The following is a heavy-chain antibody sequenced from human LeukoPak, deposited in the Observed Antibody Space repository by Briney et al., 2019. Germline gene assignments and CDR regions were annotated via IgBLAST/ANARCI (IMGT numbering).Heavy chain of an antibody. J-gene: IGHJ6*03. V-gene: IGHV1-18*01. CDR2: ISAYNGNT. CDR1: GYTFTSYG. D-gene: IGHD5-18*01. Sequence: ASAKVSCKASGYTFTSYGISWVRQAPGQGLEWMGWISAYNGNTNYAQKLQGRVTMTTDTSTSTAYMELRCLRSDDTAVYYCARDNTAIDNYYYYYYMDVWGKGTTVTVSS. CDR3: ARDNTAIDNYYYYYYMDV.